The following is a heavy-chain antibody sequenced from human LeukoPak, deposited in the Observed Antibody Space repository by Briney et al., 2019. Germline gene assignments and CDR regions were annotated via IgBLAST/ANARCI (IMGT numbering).Heavy chain of an antibody. J-gene: IGHJ4*02. CDR3: ASEGYSYGSPYFDY. D-gene: IGHD5-18*01. CDR1: GFTFSSYE. Sequence: PGGSLRLSCAASGFTFSSYEMNWVRQAPGKGLEWVSYISSTGSTIYYADSVKGRFTISRDNAKNSLYLQMNSLRAEDTAVYYCASEGYSYGSPYFDYWGQGTLVTVSS. CDR2: ISSTGSTI. V-gene: IGHV3-48*03.